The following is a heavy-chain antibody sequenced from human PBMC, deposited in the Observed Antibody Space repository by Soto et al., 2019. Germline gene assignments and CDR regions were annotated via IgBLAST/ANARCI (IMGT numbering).Heavy chain of an antibody. CDR2: ISYDGSNK. V-gene: IGHV3-30*18. CDR3: AKDLGGSYEEYYFDY. J-gene: IGHJ4*02. CDR1: GFTFSSYG. Sequence: GGSLRLSCAASGFTFSSYGMHWVRQAPGKGLEWVAVISYDGSNKYYADSVKGRFTISRDNSKNTLYLQMNSLRAEDTAVYYCAKDLGGSYEEYYFDYWGQGTLVTVSS. D-gene: IGHD1-26*01.